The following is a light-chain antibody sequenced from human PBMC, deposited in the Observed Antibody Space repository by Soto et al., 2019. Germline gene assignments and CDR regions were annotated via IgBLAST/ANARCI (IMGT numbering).Light chain of an antibody. V-gene: IGKV1-5*03. CDR3: QQFYTTPT. CDR2: KAS. CDR1: QTISSW. Sequence: DIQMTQSPSTLSGSVGDRVTITCRASQTISSWLAWYQQKPGKAPKLLIYKASTRESGVPDRFSGAGSGTDFTLTISSLQAEDVAVYYCQQFYTTPTFGQGTKVDI. J-gene: IGKJ1*01.